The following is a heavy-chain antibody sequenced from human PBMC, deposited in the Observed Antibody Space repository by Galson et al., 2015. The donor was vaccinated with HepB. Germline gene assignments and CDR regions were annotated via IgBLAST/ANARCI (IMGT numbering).Heavy chain of an antibody. J-gene: IGHJ6*03. CDR1: GGTFSSYA. CDR3: ARGQLAAAGKDYYYYYYMDV. Sequence: SVKVSCKASGGTFSSYAISWVRQAPGQGLEWMGGIIPIFGTANYAQKFQGRVTITADESTSTAYMELSSLRSEDTAVYYCARGQLAAAGKDYYYYYYMDVWGKGTTVTVS. D-gene: IGHD6-13*01. V-gene: IGHV1-69*13. CDR2: IIPIFGTA.